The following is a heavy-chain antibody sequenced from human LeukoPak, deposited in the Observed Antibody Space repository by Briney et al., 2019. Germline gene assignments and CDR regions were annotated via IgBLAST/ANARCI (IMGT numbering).Heavy chain of an antibody. D-gene: IGHD7-27*01. V-gene: IGHV4-59*08. J-gene: IGHJ4*02. CDR1: GGSINTYY. CDR2: IFYSGST. Sequence: SETLSLTCAVSGGSINTYYWSWIRQAPGKGLEWIGNIFYSGSTNYNPSLKSRVTISVDTSKNQFSLKLTSVTAADTAVYYCARGPTELGRENFWGQGTLVTVSS. CDR3: ARGPTELGRENF.